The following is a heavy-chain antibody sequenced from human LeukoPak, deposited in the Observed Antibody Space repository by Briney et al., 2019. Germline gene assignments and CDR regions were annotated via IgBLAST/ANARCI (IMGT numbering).Heavy chain of an antibody. CDR2: IKSKTDGGTT. J-gene: IGHJ6*03. D-gene: IGHD1-1*01. V-gene: IGHV3-15*01. CDR3: TTNWNSRIYYYYYYMDV. Sequence: GGSLRLSCAASGFTFSNAWMSWVRQAPGKGLEWVGRIKSKTDGGTTDYAAPVKGRFTISRDDSKNTLYLQMNSLKTEDTAVYYCTTNWNSRIYYYYYYMDVWGKGTTVTVSS. CDR1: GFTFSNAW.